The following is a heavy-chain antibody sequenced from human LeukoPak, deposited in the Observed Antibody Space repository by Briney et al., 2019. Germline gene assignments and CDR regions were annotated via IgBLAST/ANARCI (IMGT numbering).Heavy chain of an antibody. Sequence: GGSLRLSCTASGFTFSTYWIHWVRQVPGKGLVWVSQIKFDGSLASYADSVKGRFTISRDNAKNTLYLQMNNLGTEDTAVYYCVTGHYDSRMYFDLWGRGTLVTVSS. V-gene: IGHV3-74*01. CDR3: VTGHYDSRMYFDL. D-gene: IGHD3-16*01. CDR1: GFTFSTYW. CDR2: IKFDGSLA. J-gene: IGHJ2*01.